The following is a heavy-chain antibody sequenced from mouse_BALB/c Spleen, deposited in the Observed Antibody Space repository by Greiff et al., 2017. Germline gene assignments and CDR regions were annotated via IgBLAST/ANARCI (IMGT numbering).Heavy chain of an antibody. Sequence: DVMLVESGGGLVKPGGSLKLSCAASGFTFSSYAMSWVRQSPEKRLEWVAEISSGGSYTYYPDTVTGRFTISRDNAKNTLYLEMSSLRSEDTAMYYCARDGYGNYAAMDYWGQGTSVTVSS. V-gene: IGHV5-9-4*01. CDR3: ARDGYGNYAAMDY. CDR2: ISSGGSYT. J-gene: IGHJ4*01. CDR1: GFTFSSYA. D-gene: IGHD2-10*02.